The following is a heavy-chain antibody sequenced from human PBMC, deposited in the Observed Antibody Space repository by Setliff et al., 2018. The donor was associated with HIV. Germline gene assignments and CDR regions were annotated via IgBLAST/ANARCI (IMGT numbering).Heavy chain of an antibody. D-gene: IGHD3-10*01. CDR1: GGSLRDYEW. Sequence: SETLSLTCSVSGGSLRDYEWWSVVRQSPEKGLEWLGEIRRDGRVNYPPSLRARLTLSLDGSKNQFSLTLTSVTAADTAVYYCARAYYLWPFEFWGQGTMVTVSS. CDR2: IRRDGRV. CDR3: ARAYYLWPFEF. V-gene: IGHV4-4*02. J-gene: IGHJ3*01.